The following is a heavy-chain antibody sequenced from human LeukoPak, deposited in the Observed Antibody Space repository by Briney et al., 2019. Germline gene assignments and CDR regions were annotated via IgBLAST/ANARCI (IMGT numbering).Heavy chain of an antibody. CDR2: INHSGST. CDR3: ATRGGYCSGGSCYHFDY. D-gene: IGHD2-15*01. CDR1: GGSFSGYY. Sequence: SETLSLTCAVYGGSFSGYYWSWIRQPPGKGLEWIGEINHSGSTNYSPSLKSRVTISVDTSKNQFSLKLSSVTAADTAVYYCATRGGYCSGGSCYHFDYWGQGTLVTVSS. J-gene: IGHJ4*02. V-gene: IGHV4-34*01.